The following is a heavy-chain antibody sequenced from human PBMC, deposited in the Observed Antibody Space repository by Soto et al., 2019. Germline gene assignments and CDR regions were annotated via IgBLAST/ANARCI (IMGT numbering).Heavy chain of an antibody. Sequence: QVQLVQSGAEVKKPGSSVKVSCKASGGTFSSYAISWVRQAPGQGLEWMGGIIPIFDTADYAQKFQGRVTFTXXESTRTAYIELSSLRSEDTAVYYCASHGITGTWVYYYGMDVWGQGTTVTVSS. CDR2: IIPIFDTA. V-gene: IGHV1-69*05. J-gene: IGHJ6*02. CDR3: ASHGITGTWVYYYGMDV. D-gene: IGHD1-7*01. CDR1: GGTFSSYA.